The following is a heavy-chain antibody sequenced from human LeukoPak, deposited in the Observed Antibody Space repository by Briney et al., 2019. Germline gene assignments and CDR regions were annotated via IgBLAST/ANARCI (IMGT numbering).Heavy chain of an antibody. Sequence: PGGSLRLSCAASGFPFSSYSMHWVRQAPGKGLEWLSYISSSSTTIYNADSVRGRFTISRGNAKNSLFLQMNSLRAEDTAVYSCERGGGFCGSTSCYGIDSWGQGTLVTVSS. CDR3: ERGGGFCGSTSCYGIDS. CDR1: GFPFSSYS. V-gene: IGHV3-48*01. D-gene: IGHD2-2*01. J-gene: IGHJ4*02. CDR2: ISSSSTTI.